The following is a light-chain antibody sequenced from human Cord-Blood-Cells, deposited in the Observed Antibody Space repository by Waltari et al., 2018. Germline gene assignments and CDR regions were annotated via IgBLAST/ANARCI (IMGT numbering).Light chain of an antibody. CDR2: GAS. V-gene: IGKV3-15*01. J-gene: IGKJ1*01. Sequence: EIVMTQSTATLSVYPGDRATLSCRASQSVSRNFAWNPQKPGQALRLLIYGASTRATGIPARFSGSGSGTEFTLTISSLQSEDFAVYDCQQYNNWPPTFGQGTKVEIK. CDR3: QQYNNWPPT. CDR1: QSVSRN.